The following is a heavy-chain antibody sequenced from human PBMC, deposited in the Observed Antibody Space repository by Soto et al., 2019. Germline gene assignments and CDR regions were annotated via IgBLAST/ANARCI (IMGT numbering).Heavy chain of an antibody. V-gene: IGHV3-23*01. Sequence: EVQLLESGGGLVQPGGSLRLSCAASGFTFTNYAMNWVRHSPGKGLGWVASVIGTGIDTYHAASVKGRFTISRDNSRNTMYLEMNRLRAEDTAMYHCAKATRGQCIGAHCYAFDFWGQGILVTVS. CDR2: VIGTGIDT. D-gene: IGHD2-15*01. J-gene: IGHJ4*02. CDR1: GFTFTNYA. CDR3: AKATRGQCIGAHCYAFDF.